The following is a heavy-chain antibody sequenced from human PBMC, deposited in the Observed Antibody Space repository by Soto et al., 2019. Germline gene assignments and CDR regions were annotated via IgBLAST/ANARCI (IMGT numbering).Heavy chain of an antibody. CDR1: GFTFDDNA. Sequence: QLVESGGGLVQPGRSLRLSCAASGFTFDDNAMHWVRQSPGKGLEWVSGISWNSGTIAYADSVKGRFTISRDNAKNALDLQINRLRAEETALYYCARDMYFITAAGGGIDDWGQGTLVTVSS. CDR3: ARDMYFITAAGGGIDD. CDR2: ISWNSGTI. V-gene: IGHV3-9*01. J-gene: IGHJ4*02. D-gene: IGHD6-25*01.